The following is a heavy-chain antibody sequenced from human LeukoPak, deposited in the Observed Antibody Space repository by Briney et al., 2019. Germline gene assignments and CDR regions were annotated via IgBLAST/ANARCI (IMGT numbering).Heavy chain of an antibody. CDR3: AREDSSGAFDI. J-gene: IGHJ3*02. D-gene: IGHD3-22*01. V-gene: IGHV3-23*01. Sequence: GGSLRLSCAASGFTFSSYAMTWVLQAPGKGLQWVSTISVSGENTYYADSVKGRFTISRDISKSTLYLQMNSLRVEDTALYYCAREDSSGAFDIWGQGTMVTVSS. CDR1: GFTFSSYA. CDR2: ISVSGENT.